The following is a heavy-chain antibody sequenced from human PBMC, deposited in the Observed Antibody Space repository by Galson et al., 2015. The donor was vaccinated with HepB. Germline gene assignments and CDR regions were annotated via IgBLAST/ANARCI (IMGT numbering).Heavy chain of an antibody. D-gene: IGHD3-10*01. CDR1: GVSIINSNW. J-gene: IGHJ3*02. CDR3: ARGPRGTGDAFDM. Sequence: ETLSLTCTVSGVSIINSNWWRWVRQSPVKELEWSVENYHSGITNYNPSLRSRVSMSVDKSKNQFSLKLTSVTAADTAVYFCARGPRGTGDAFDMWGQGTIVPVSS. V-gene: IGHV4-4*01. CDR2: NYHSGIT.